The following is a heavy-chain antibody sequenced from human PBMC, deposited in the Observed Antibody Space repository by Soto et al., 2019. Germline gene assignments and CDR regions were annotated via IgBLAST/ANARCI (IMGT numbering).Heavy chain of an antibody. D-gene: IGHD6-13*01. Sequence: PGGSLRLSCAVSAFTFSSYGIHWVRQAPCKGLEWVAVIWYDGSKKYYADSMKGRLTISRNNSKNTLYLKINSLRAGDKAVYYCARGPHRIAAADTRYYFDYGGQGTLVKVSS. CDR2: IWYDGSKK. CDR3: ARGPHRIAAADTRYYFDY. CDR1: AFTFSSYG. V-gene: IGHV3-33*01. J-gene: IGHJ4*02.